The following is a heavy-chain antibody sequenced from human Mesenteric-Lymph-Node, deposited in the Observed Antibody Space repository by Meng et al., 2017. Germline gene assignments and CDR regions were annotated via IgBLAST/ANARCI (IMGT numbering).Heavy chain of an antibody. CDR1: GFTFSSYS. D-gene: IGHD2-2*01. CDR2: ISSSSSYI. J-gene: IGHJ2*01. Sequence: EVQLVESGGGLVKPGGSLRLSCAASGFTFSSYSMNWVRQAPGKGLEWVSSISSSSSYIYYADSVKGRFTISRVNAKNSLYLQMNSLRAEDTALYYCARDPGGEAAIGLWGRGTLVTVSS. V-gene: IGHV3-21*01. CDR3: ARDPGGEAAIGL.